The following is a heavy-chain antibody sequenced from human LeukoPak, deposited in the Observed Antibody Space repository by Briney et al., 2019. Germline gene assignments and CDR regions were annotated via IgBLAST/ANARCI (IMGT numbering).Heavy chain of an antibody. D-gene: IGHD1-26*01. CDR2: ISAYNGNT. CDR1: GYTFTSYG. CDR3: ARDSRYGSYTFDY. Sequence: ASVKVSCKASGYTFTSYGISWVRQAPGQGLEWMGWISAYNGNTNYAQKLQGRVTMTTDTSTSTAHMELRNLRSDDTAVYYCARDSRYGSYTFDYWGQGTLVTVSS. V-gene: IGHV1-18*01. J-gene: IGHJ4*02.